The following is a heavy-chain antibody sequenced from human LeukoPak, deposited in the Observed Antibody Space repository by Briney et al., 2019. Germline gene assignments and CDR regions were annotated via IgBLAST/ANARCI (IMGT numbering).Heavy chain of an antibody. V-gene: IGHV3-74*01. D-gene: IGHD2-2*01. CDR2: INSDGSTI. CDR3: TRETVVVPTASLGY. Sequence: GGSLRLSCAASGFTFSSYWMHWVRQTPEKGLVWVSRINSDGSTINYADSVKGRFTISRDNAKNTLYLQMDSLRADDTAVYYCTRETVVVPTASLGYWGLGTLVTVSS. J-gene: IGHJ4*02. CDR1: GFTFSSYW.